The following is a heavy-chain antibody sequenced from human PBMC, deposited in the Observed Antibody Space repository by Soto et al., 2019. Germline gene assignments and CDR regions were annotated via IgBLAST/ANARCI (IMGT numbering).Heavy chain of an antibody. Sequence: SETLSLTCAVSGGSISSGGYSWSWIRQPPGKGLEWIGYIYHSGSTYYNPSLKSRVTISVDTSKNQFSPKLSSVTAADTAVYYCARDRYYYDSSGLPGGWFDPWGQGTLVTVSS. CDR1: GGSISSGGYS. CDR2: IYHSGST. CDR3: ARDRYYYDSSGLPGGWFDP. V-gene: IGHV4-30-2*01. D-gene: IGHD3-22*01. J-gene: IGHJ5*02.